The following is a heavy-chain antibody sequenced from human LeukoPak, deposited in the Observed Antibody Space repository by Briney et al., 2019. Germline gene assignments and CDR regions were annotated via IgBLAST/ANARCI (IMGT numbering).Heavy chain of an antibody. Sequence: PGGSLRLSCAASGFTFSSYWMHWVRQALGKGLVWVSRINSDGSSTSYADSVKGRFTISRDNAKNTLYLQMNSLRAEDTAVYYCARNIAAHYYYYMDVWGKGTTVTVSS. CDR3: ARNIAAHYYYYMDV. V-gene: IGHV3-74*01. CDR1: GFTFSSYW. CDR2: INSDGSST. J-gene: IGHJ6*03. D-gene: IGHD6-13*01.